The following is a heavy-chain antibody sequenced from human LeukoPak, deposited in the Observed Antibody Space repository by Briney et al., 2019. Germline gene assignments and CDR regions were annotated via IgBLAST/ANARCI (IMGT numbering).Heavy chain of an antibody. CDR1: GGSISSYY. CDR3: ARDASYYYDSSGFAFDY. Sequence: SETLSLTCTVSGGSISSYYWSWIRQPQGKGLEWIGYIYYSGSTYYNPSLKSLVTISVDTSKNQCSLKLSSVTAADTAVYYCARDASYYYDSSGFAFDYWGQGTLVTVSS. CDR2: IYYSGST. D-gene: IGHD3-22*01. V-gene: IGHV4-59*01. J-gene: IGHJ4*02.